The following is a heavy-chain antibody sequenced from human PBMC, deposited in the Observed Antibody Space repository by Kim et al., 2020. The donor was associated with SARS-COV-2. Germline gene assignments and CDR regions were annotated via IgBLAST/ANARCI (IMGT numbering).Heavy chain of an antibody. CDR1: GGSISSYY. CDR2: IYYSGST. V-gene: IGHV4-59*01. Sequence: SETLSLTCTVSGGSISSYYWSWIRQPPGKGLEWIGYIYYSGSTNYNPSLKSRVTISVDTSKNQFSLKLSSVTAADTAVYYCARSKRGHTDYWGQGTLVTVSS. CDR3: ARSKRGHTDY. J-gene: IGHJ4*02.